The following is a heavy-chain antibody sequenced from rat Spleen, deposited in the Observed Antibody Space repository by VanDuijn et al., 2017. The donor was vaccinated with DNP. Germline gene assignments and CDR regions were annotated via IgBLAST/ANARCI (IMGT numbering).Heavy chain of an antibody. CDR2: ISYSGST. Sequence: EVQLQESGPGLVKPSQSLSLTCSVTGYSITSNYWGWIRKFPGNKMEWMGYISYSGSTGYNPSLKSRISITRDTSKSQFFLRLNSVTTEDTATYYCARWSRYFDYWGQGVMVTVSS. J-gene: IGHJ2*01. CDR1: GYSITSNY. CDR3: ARWSRYFDY. V-gene: IGHV3-1*01.